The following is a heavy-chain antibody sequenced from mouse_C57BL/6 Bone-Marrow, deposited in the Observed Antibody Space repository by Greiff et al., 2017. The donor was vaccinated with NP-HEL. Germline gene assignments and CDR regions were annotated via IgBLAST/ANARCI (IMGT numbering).Heavy chain of an antibody. Sequence: VQLQQSGPELVKPGASVKISCKASGYAFSSSWMNWVKQRPGKGLEWIGRIYPGDGDTNYNGKFKGTATLTADKSSSTSYMQLSSLTSEDSAVYFCARYYGRYYYAMDYWGQGTSVTVSS. CDR2: IYPGDGDT. D-gene: IGHD1-1*02. CDR3: ARYYGRYYYAMDY. J-gene: IGHJ4*01. CDR1: GYAFSSSW. V-gene: IGHV1-82*01.